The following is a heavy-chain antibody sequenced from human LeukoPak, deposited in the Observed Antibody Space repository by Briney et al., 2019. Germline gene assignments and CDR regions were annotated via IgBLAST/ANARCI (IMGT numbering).Heavy chain of an antibody. V-gene: IGHV3-53*01. Sequence: GGSLRLSCAASGFTVSSNYMSWVRQAPGKGLDWISVIYSGGTTYYADSVKGRFTISRDISKNPLYLQMISLRADDTAVYYCAKTRGRYFDYWGQGTLATVSS. D-gene: IGHD3-10*01. CDR1: GFTVSSNY. J-gene: IGHJ4*02. CDR2: IYSGGTT. CDR3: AKTRGRYFDY.